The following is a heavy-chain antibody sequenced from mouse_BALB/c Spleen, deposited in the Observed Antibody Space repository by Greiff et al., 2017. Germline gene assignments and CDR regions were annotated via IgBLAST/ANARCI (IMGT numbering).Heavy chain of an antibody. Sequence: DLVKPGASVKLSCKASGYTFTSYWINWIKQRPGQGLEWIGRIAPGSGSTYYNEMFKGKATLTVDTSSSTAYIQLSSLSSEDSAVYFFARREGYGKYDWFAYWGQGTLVTVSA. CDR1: GYTFTSYW. CDR3: ARREGYGKYDWFAY. V-gene: IGHV1S41*01. D-gene: IGHD2-1*01. J-gene: IGHJ3*01. CDR2: IAPGSGST.